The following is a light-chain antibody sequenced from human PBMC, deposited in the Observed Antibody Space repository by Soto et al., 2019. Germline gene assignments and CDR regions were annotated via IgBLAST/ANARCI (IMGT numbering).Light chain of an antibody. Sequence: IVFTHSPGTLSLSPRQSSSLSFRASQSVSNNYLAWYQQKPGQAPRLLIYGASNRATGIPDRFSGSGSGTDFTLAISRLEPEDFAVYYCQQYGSSGTFGQGTKVDNK. CDR3: QQYGSSGT. J-gene: IGKJ1*01. V-gene: IGKV3-20*01. CDR2: GAS. CDR1: QSVSNNY.